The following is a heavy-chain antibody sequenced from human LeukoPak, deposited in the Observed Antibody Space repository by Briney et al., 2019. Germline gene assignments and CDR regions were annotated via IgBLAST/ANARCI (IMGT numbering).Heavy chain of an antibody. J-gene: IGHJ6*02. V-gene: IGHV3-74*01. CDR1: GFTFSSYW. D-gene: IGHD2-2*01. CDR2: INSDGSST. Sequence: GGSLRLSCAASGFTFSSYWMHWVRQPPGKGLVWVSRINSDGSSTSYADSVKGRFTISRDNAKNTLYLQMNSLRAEDTAVYYCAINGWYCSSTSCYHGDYGMDVWGQGTTVTVSS. CDR3: AINGWYCSSTSCYHGDYGMDV.